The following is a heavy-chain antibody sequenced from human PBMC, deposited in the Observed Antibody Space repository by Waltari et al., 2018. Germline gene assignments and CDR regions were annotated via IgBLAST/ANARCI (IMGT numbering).Heavy chain of an antibody. D-gene: IGHD1-26*01. CDR2: ISGIGGST. CDR3: AKDDFSQWELHTN. Sequence: EVQLLESGGGLVQPGGSLRLSCAASGFTFSSYTMSWVRRAPGKGVDWVSAISGIGGSTYYADSVKGRFTLSRDNSKNTLYLQMNSLRADDTAVYYCAKDDFSQWELHTNWGQGTLVTVSS. CDR1: GFTFSSYT. V-gene: IGHV3-23*01. J-gene: IGHJ4*02.